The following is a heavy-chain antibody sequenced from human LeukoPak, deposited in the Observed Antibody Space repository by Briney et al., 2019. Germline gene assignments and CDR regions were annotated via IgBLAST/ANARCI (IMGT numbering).Heavy chain of an antibody. V-gene: IGHV1-8*02. CDR2: MNPNSGDT. D-gene: IGHD6-13*01. CDR3: ARDMRGAAAADDAFDI. Sequence: ASVKVSCKASGYTFTSCDINWVRQATGQGLQWMGWMNPNSGDTGYAQNFQGRISITRNTSISTAYMELSGLRSEDTAVCYYARDMRGAAAADDAFDIWGQGTMVTVSS. J-gene: IGHJ3*02. CDR1: GYTFTSCD.